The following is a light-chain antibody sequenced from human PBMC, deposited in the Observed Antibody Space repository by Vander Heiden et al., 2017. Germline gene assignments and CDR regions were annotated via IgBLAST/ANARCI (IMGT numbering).Light chain of an antibody. J-gene: IGLJ3*02. V-gene: IGLV1-44*01. CDR3: AAWDDSLNGV. CDR2: SND. CDR1: SSNIGSNP. Sequence: QSVLTQPPSASGTHAQRVTISCSGSSSNIGSNPGKWYQQLPGTAPELLIYSNDQRPAGVPDRLSGCKSGTSASLAIRGLQSEDEADYYGAAWDDSLNGVFGGGTKLTVL.